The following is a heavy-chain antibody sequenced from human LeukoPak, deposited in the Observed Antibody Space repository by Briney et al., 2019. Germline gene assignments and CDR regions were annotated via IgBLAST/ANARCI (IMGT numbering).Heavy chain of an antibody. CDR1: GFTFSDYS. V-gene: IGHV3-48*02. Sequence: GSQELSWAASGFTFSDYSMNWVRQASGKRLEWVSYISSSSSTVYYADSVMGRFTISRDNAKNSLYLQMNSLRDEDTAVYYCARDVRWLRFVFDHWGQGIPVTVSS. CDR3: ARDVRWLRFVFDH. J-gene: IGHJ4*02. D-gene: IGHD5-12*01. CDR2: ISSSSSTV.